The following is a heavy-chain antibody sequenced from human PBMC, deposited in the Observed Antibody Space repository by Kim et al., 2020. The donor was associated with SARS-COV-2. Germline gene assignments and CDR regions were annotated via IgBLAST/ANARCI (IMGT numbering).Heavy chain of an antibody. J-gene: IGHJ6*02. D-gene: IGHD3-3*01. CDR2: IKSKTDGGTT. Sequence: GGSLRLSCAASGFTFSNAWMSWVRQAPGKGLEWVGRIKSKTDGGTTDYAAPVKGRFTISRDDSKNTLYLQMNSLKTEDTAVYYCTTGVTRFLEWLLYPTDYYYYGMDVWGQGTTVTVSS. CDR1: GFTFSNAW. CDR3: TTGVTRFLEWLLYPTDYYYYGMDV. V-gene: IGHV3-15*01.